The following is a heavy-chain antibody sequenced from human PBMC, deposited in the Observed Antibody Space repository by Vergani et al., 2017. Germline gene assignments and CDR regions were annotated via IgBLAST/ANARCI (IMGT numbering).Heavy chain of an antibody. Sequence: EVQLVESGGGLVQPGGSLRLSCAASGFIFSSYEMNWVRQAPGKGLEWVSYISSSGSTIYYADSVKGRFTISRDNAKNSLYLQMNSLRAEDTAVYYCAKDLYDSLVFDYWGQGTLVTVSS. D-gene: IGHD3-9*01. V-gene: IGHV3-48*03. CDR3: AKDLYDSLVFDY. CDR1: GFIFSSYE. CDR2: ISSSGSTI. J-gene: IGHJ4*02.